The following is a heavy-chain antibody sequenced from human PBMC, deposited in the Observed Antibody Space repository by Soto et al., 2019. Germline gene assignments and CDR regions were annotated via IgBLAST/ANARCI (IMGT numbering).Heavy chain of an antibody. Sequence: QVQLVQSGAEVKKPGSSVKVSCKASGGTFSSYTISWVRQAPGQGLEWMGRIIPILGIANYAQKFQGRVTITADKSTSTAYMELSSLRSEDTAVYYCASPGDYGILSGKAFYIWGQGTMVTVSS. CDR2: IIPILGIA. J-gene: IGHJ3*02. D-gene: IGHD3-9*01. CDR1: GGTFSSYT. CDR3: ASPGDYGILSGKAFYI. V-gene: IGHV1-69*02.